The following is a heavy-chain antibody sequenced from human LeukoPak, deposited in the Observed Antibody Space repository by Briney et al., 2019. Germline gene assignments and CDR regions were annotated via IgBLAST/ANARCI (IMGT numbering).Heavy chain of an antibody. D-gene: IGHD3-10*01. CDR1: GYSFTSYW. J-gene: IGHJ6*02. CDR2: IYPGDSDT. V-gene: IGHV5-51*01. Sequence: GESLKISCKGSGYSFTSYWIGWVRQMPGKGLEWMGIIYPGDSDTRYSPSFQGQVTTSADKSISTAYLQWSSLKASDTAMYYCASLGYGSGRPWDYYGMDVWGQGTTVTVSS. CDR3: ASLGYGSGRPWDYYGMDV.